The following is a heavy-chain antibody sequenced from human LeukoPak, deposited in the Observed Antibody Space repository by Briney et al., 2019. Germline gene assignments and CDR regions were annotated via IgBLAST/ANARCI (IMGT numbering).Heavy chain of an antibody. CDR1: GGSFSGYY. CDR2: INHSGST. CDR3: ARGALWYQRDPFDY. J-gene: IGHJ4*02. D-gene: IGHD2-2*01. Sequence: SETPSLTCAVYGGSFSGYYWSWIRQPPGKGLEWIGEINHSGSTNYNPSLKSRVTISVDTSKNQFSLKLSSVTAADTAVYYCARGALWYQRDPFDYWGQGTLVTVSS. V-gene: IGHV4-34*01.